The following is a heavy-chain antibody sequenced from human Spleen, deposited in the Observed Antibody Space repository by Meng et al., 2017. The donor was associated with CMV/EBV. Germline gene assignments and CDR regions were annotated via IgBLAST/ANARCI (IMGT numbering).Heavy chain of an antibody. CDR1: GFTFRNAW. J-gene: IGHJ4*02. Sequence: GESLKISCAASGFTFRNAWMTWVRQAPGKGPEWVGRIKSKTDGETTDYAAPVKGRFTISRDDSKSTVYLQMNSLEVEDAAVYYCTTTRRSGTGLVRVDYWGQGTLVTVSS. CDR3: TTTRRSGTGLVRVDY. D-gene: IGHD5-18*01. V-gene: IGHV3-15*01. CDR2: IKSKTDGETT.